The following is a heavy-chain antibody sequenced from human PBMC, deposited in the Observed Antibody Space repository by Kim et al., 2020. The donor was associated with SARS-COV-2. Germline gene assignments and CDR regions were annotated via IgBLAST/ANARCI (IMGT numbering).Heavy chain of an antibody. J-gene: IGHJ4*02. CDR1: GFTFNNAW. D-gene: IGHD3-10*02. CDR2: IKSKTGGGTT. V-gene: IGHV3-15*01. CDR3: TTDVYYVPKSLAYFDY. Sequence: GGSLRLSCAASGFTFNNAWMSWVRQAPGKGLEWVGRIKSKTGGGTTDYAAPVKGRFTISRDDSKNTLYLQMNSLKTEDTAVYYCTTDVYYVPKSLAYFDYWGQGTLVTVSS.